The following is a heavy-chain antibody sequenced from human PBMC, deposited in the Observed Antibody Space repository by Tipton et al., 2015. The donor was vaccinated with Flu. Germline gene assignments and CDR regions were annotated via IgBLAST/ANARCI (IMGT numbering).Heavy chain of an antibody. Sequence: TLSLTCTVSGGSISSGSYYWTWIRQPAGKGLEWIGRVYPSGSTNYNPSLKSRVTISVDTSKNQISLNLRSVTAADTAVYYCASGSGDFDHWGQGTLVTVSS. J-gene: IGHJ4*02. D-gene: IGHD3-10*01. CDR1: GGSISSGSYY. CDR2: VYPSGST. V-gene: IGHV4-61*02. CDR3: ASGSGDFDH.